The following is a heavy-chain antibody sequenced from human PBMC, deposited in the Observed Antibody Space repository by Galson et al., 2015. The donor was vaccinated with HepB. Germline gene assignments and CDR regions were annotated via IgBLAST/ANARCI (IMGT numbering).Heavy chain of an antibody. Sequence: SLRLSCAASGFTFSSYGMHWVRQAPGKGLEWVAFIRYDGSNKYYADSVKGRFTISRDNSKNTLYLQMNSLRAEDTAVYYDILTGKSRDAFDIWGQGTMVTVSS. CDR3: ILTGKSRDAFDI. CDR2: IRYDGSNK. D-gene: IGHD3-9*01. J-gene: IGHJ3*02. CDR1: GFTFSSYG. V-gene: IGHV3-30*02.